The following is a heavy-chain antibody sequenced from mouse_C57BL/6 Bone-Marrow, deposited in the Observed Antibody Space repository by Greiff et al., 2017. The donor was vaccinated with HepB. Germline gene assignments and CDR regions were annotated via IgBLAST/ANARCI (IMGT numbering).Heavy chain of an antibody. CDR2: IDPSDSYT. D-gene: IGHD1-1*01. J-gene: IGHJ3*01. V-gene: IGHV1-50*01. CDR3: ARAIDYYGSSYAWFAY. Sequence: QVQLQQPGAELVKPGASVKLSCKASGYTFTSYWMQWVKQRPGQGLEWIGEIDPSDSYTNYNQKFKGKATLTVDTSSSTAYMQLSSLTSGDSAVYYCARAIDYYGSSYAWFAYWGQGTLVTVSA. CDR1: GYTFTSYW.